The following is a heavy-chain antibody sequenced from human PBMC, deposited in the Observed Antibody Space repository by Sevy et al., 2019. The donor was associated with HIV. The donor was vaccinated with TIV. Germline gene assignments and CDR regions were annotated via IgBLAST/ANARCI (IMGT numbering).Heavy chain of an antibody. CDR2: ISSSSNTI. D-gene: IGHD2-15*01. CDR3: ASYCTAGSCYSDNDY. V-gene: IGHV3-48*02. Sequence: GGSLGLSCAASGFAFTNYGINWVRQAPGKGLEWVSYISSSSNTIYYADSVRGRFTISRENAKNSLYLQMNSLRDEDTAVYYCASYCTAGSCYSDNDYWGQGTLVTVSS. J-gene: IGHJ4*02. CDR1: GFAFTNYG.